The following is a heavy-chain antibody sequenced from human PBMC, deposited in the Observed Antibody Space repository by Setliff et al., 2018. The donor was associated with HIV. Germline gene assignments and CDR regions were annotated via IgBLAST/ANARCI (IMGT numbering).Heavy chain of an antibody. D-gene: IGHD4-17*01. CDR1: GFTFSSHW. CDR3: ARGQTSVTLQFDH. Sequence: PGGSLRLSCAVSGFTFSSHWMVWVRQAPGKGLEWVANINQDGSEKNYVDSVKGRFTISRDNAKNSLFLQMNSLRAEDTAVYYCARGQTSVTLQFDHWGQGTPVTVSS. V-gene: IGHV3-7*01. CDR2: INQDGSEK. J-gene: IGHJ4*02.